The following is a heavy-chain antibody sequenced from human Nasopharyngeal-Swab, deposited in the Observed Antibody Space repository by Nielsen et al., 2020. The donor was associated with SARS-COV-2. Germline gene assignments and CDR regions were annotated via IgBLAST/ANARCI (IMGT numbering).Heavy chain of an antibody. V-gene: IGHV3-69-1*01. CDR3: ARDGLDYDFWSAYFMDV. Sequence: VCQVPGRGLEWVSSISSSSYIYYADSVKGRFTISRDNAKNSLYLQMNGLRAEDTAVYYCARDGLDYDFWSAYFMDVWGQGTTVPSP. D-gene: IGHD3-3*01. J-gene: IGHJ6*02. CDR2: ISSSSYI.